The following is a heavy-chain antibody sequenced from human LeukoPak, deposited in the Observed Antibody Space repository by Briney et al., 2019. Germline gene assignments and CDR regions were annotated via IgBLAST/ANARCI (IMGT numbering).Heavy chain of an antibody. CDR1: GGSISSGHW. J-gene: IGHJ4*02. V-gene: IGHV4-4*02. CDR2: VYHIGST. D-gene: IGHD2-15*01. Sequence: PSETLSLTCAVSGGSISSGHWWSWVRQPPGKGLEWIGEVYHIGSTNYNPSLRSRVTISVDKSKNQFSLKLSSVTAADTAVYYCARADTLGYFDYWGQGTLVTVSS. CDR3: ARADTLGYFDY.